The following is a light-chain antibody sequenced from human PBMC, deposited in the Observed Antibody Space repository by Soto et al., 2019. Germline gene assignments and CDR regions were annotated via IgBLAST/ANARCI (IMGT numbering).Light chain of an antibody. CDR2: NTN. J-gene: IGLJ3*02. V-gene: IGLV8-61*01. Sequence: QAVVTQEPSFSVSPGRTVTLTCGLRSGSVSTSYYPTWYQQTPGQAPRTLIYNTNTRSSGVPDRFCGSILGNKAALTIAGAQADDDSDYYCVLYMGSGIWVFGGGTKLTVL. CDR3: VLYMGSGIWV. CDR1: SGSVSTSYY.